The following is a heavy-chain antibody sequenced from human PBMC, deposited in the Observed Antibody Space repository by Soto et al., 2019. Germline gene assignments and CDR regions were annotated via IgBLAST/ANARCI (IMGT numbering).Heavy chain of an antibody. J-gene: IGHJ6*02. CDR3: ARQEGDSGYDTYYYYRMDF. CDR2: IYSSGST. CDR1: SDSVSSSSYT. V-gene: IGHV4-39*01. Sequence: SETLSLTCTVSSDSVSSSSYTWGWIRQPPGKGPEWIGSIYSSGSTYYNPSLNSRVTVSVDTSKNQFSLKLSSVTAADTAVYYCARQEGDSGYDTYYYYRMDFWGQGTTVTVSS. D-gene: IGHD5-12*01.